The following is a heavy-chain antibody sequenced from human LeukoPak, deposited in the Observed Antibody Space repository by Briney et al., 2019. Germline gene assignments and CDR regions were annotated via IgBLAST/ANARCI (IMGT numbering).Heavy chain of an antibody. J-gene: IGHJ6*02. D-gene: IGHD3-10*01. CDR1: GGSISSGGYS. CDR2: IYHSGST. Sequence: PSETLSLTCAVSGGSISSGGYSWSWIRQPPGKGLEWIGYIYHSGSTYYNPSLKSRVTISVDTSKNQFSLKLSSVTAADTAVYYCARVQGIRGYYYGMDVWGQGTTVTVSS. CDR3: ARVQGIRGYYYGMDV. V-gene: IGHV4-30-2*05.